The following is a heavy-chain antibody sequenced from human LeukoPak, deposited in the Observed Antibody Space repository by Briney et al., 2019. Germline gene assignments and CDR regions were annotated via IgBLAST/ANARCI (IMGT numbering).Heavy chain of an antibody. J-gene: IGHJ4*02. Sequence: ASVKVSCKASGYTFTSYYMHWVRQAPGQGLEWMGIINPSGGSTSYAQKFQGRVTMTRDTSTSAVYMELSSLRSEDTAVYYCARDQGTVTTLDYWGQGTLVTVSS. D-gene: IGHD4-17*01. CDR2: INPSGGST. CDR1: GYTFTSYY. CDR3: ARDQGTVTTLDY. V-gene: IGHV1-46*01.